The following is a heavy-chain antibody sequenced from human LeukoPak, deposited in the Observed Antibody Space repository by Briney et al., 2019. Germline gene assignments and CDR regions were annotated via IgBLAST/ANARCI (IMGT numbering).Heavy chain of an antibody. Sequence: SETLSLTCTVSGGSISSYYWSWIRQPPGKGLEWIGYIYYSGSTNYNPSLKSRVTISVDTSKNQFSLKLSSVTAADTAVYYCARHARVAAAVFDYWGQGTLVTVSS. D-gene: IGHD6-13*01. CDR3: ARHARVAAAVFDY. V-gene: IGHV4-59*08. CDR2: IYYSGST. J-gene: IGHJ4*02. CDR1: GGSISSYY.